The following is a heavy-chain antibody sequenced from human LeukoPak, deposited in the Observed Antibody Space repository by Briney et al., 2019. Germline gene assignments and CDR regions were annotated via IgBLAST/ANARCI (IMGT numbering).Heavy chain of an antibody. J-gene: IGHJ4*02. CDR2: IYHSGST. D-gene: IGHD3-16*01. CDR3: AGGLFGGYDNHAFDY. CDR1: GGSISRSNW. V-gene: IGHV4-4*02. Sequence: SETLSLTCAVSGGSISRSNWWSWVRQPPGRGLEWIGEIYHSGSTNYNPSLKSRVTISVDKSKNQFSLKLSSVTAADTAMYYCAGGLFGGYDNHAFDYWGQGTLVTVSS.